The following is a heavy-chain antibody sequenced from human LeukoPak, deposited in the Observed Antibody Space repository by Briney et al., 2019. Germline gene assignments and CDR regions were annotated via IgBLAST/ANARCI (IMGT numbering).Heavy chain of an antibody. J-gene: IGHJ4*02. D-gene: IGHD2-15*01. Sequence: ASVKVSCKASGYTFTSYGISWVRQAPGQGLEWMGWISGYTGNTNYAQKLQGRVTMTTDKSTSTAYMEVRSLRSDDTAVYYCARNPVARGFCSGGSCYTLWGQGTLVTVSS. CDR1: GYTFTSYG. V-gene: IGHV1-18*01. CDR2: ISGYTGNT. CDR3: ARNPVARGFCSGGSCYTL.